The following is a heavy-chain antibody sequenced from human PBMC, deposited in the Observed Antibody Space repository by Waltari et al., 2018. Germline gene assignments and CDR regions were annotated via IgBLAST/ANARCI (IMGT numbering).Heavy chain of an antibody. D-gene: IGHD6-19*01. V-gene: IGHV3-33*08. J-gene: IGHJ4*02. CDR2: IWHDGTNK. Sequence: VYLVESGGGLAQPGGSLRLSCAASGFSFSECVMNWVRQAPGKGLESVAVIWHDGTNKYYADSVKGRFTVSRDNSKNTMYLQMNSLRVEDTAVYYCAPPRQWTFDSWGQGALVTVSS. CDR1: GFSFSECV. CDR3: APPRQWTFDS.